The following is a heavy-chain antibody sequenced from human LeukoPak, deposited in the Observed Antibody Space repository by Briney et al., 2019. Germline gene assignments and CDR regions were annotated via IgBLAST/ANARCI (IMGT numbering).Heavy chain of an antibody. CDR1: GGSISSSDYY. Sequence: SETLSLTCTVSGGSISSSDYYWGWIRQPPGKGLEWIGSIYYGGSTYYNPSLKSRVTISVDASKNQFSLKLTSVTAADTAVYCCARLYDYSNEYWGQGTLVTVSS. CDR3: ARLYDYSNEY. D-gene: IGHD6-13*01. CDR2: IYYGGST. V-gene: IGHV4-39*01. J-gene: IGHJ4*02.